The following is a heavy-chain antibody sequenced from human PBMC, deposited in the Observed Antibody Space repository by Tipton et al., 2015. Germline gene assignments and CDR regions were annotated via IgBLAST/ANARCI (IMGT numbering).Heavy chain of an antibody. D-gene: IGHD5-24*01. CDR1: GDTFSNYG. J-gene: IGHJ5*02. V-gene: IGHV1-69*15. CDR2: IIPVFGLA. CDR3: ARDQSAMAGTGWFDP. Sequence: QLVQSGAEVKKPGSSVKVSCKASGDTFSNYGIGWVRQAPGQGLEWMGSIIPVFGLANYAQRFQGRVTITADESTTTVYMEVTSLTSEDSALYFCARDQSAMAGTGWFDPWGQGTLVTVSS.